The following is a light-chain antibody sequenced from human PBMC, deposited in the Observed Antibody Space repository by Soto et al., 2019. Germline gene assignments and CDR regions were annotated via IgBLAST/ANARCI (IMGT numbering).Light chain of an antibody. CDR2: SAS. CDR3: QQSYNFPRT. J-gene: IGKJ1*01. Sequence: DIQLTQSPSSLSASVGDRVTITCRASQSISNFLNWYQQKPGQAPKLLISSASNVQSGVPSRFSGRGSGTEFTLTISGLQPEDSASYCCQQSYNFPRTFGQGTKLEI. CDR1: QSISNF. V-gene: IGKV1-39*01.